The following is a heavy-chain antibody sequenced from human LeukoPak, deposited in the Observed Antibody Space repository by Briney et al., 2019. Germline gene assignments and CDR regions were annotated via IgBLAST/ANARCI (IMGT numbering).Heavy chain of an antibody. CDR3: ARDLEILWFGELIGYFDY. CDR2: ISAYNGNI. J-gene: IGHJ4*02. CDR1: GYTFTSYG. Sequence: GASVKVSCKASGYTFTSYGISWVRQAPGQGLEWMGWISAYNGNINYAQKLQGRVTMTTDTSTSTAYMELRSLRSDDTAVYYCARDLEILWFGELIGYFDYWGQGTLVTVSS. D-gene: IGHD3-10*01. V-gene: IGHV1-18*01.